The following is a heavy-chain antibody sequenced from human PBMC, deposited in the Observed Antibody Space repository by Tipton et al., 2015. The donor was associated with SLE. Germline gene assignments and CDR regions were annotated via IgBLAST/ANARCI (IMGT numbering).Heavy chain of an antibody. CDR2: IDQIGSA. Sequence: LRLSCIVSGGSISGNYWSWIRQPPGKRLEWIGYIDQIGSANYNPSLQSRVTISVGKSTTQFSLKLTSVTAADSAIYYCARHACDFWRGFYHHVIDVWGQGTIIAVSS. CDR1: GGSISGNY. J-gene: IGHJ3*01. V-gene: IGHV4-59*08. D-gene: IGHD3-3*01. CDR3: ARHACDFWRGFYHHVIDV.